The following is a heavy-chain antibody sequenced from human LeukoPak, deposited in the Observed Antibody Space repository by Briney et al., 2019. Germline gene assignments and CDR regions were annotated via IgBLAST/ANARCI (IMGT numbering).Heavy chain of an antibody. Sequence: GRSLRLSCAASGFTFSSYAMHWVRQAPGKGLEWVAVISYDGSNKYYADSVKGRFTISRDNSKNTLYLQMNSLRAEDTAVYYCARDPGSRITGTYTPSDYWGQGTLVNVSS. V-gene: IGHV3-30*01. J-gene: IGHJ4*02. CDR1: GFTFSSYA. D-gene: IGHD1-20*01. CDR3: ARDPGSRITGTYTPSDY. CDR2: ISYDGSNK.